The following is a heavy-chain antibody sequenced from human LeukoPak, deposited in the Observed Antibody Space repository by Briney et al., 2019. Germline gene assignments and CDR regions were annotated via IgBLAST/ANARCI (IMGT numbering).Heavy chain of an antibody. CDR1: GYTFTGYY. CDR2: INPNSGGT. V-gene: IGHV1-2*02. CDR3: ARPTKMGGNGDLPRSLYYFDY. D-gene: IGHD5-24*01. Sequence: GASVKVSCKASGYTFTGYYMHWVRQAPGQGLEWIGWINPNSGGTNYAQKFQGRVTITRDTSISPPYLELSRLRSDDTAVYYCARPTKMGGNGDLPRSLYYFDYWGQGTLVTVSS. J-gene: IGHJ4*02.